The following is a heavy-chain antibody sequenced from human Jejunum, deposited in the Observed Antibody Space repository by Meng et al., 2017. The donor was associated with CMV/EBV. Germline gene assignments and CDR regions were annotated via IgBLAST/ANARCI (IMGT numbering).Heavy chain of an antibody. J-gene: IGHJ4*02. CDR2: IYGAASAR. Sequence: GFTFITYSMRWVPQAPGKGLGWVSMIYGAASARYYADSVKGRFTISRDNSRNTVYLQMNSLRADDTAVYYCAKDKTPDGLFNFDFWGRGTQVTVSS. CDR1: GFTFITYS. CDR3: AKDKTPDGLFNFDF. D-gene: IGHD1-14*01. V-gene: IGHV3-23*03.